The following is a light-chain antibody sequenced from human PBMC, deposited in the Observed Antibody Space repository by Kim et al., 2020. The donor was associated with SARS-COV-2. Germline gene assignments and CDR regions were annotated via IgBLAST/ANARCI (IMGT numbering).Light chain of an antibody. CDR3: SSYAGTNNRVV. Sequence: QSALTQPPSASGSPGQSVTISCTGTSSDIGEYNYVSWYQQHPGEAPKLMIFEVSKRPSGVPGRFSGSKSGNTASLTVYGLQAEDEADYYCSSYAGTNNRVVFGGGTQLTVL. CDR1: SSDIGEYNY. V-gene: IGLV2-8*01. CDR2: EVS. J-gene: IGLJ2*01.